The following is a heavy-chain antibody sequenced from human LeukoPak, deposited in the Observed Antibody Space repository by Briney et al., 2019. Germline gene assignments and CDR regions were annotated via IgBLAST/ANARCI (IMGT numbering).Heavy chain of an antibody. J-gene: IGHJ5*02. CDR2: MNPNSGNT. D-gene: IGHD3-22*01. CDR1: GYTFTSYD. CDR3: ARDRGDSSGYGP. V-gene: IGHV1-8*03. Sequence: ASVKVSCKASGYTFTSYDINWVRQATGQGLEWMGWMNPNSGNTGYAQKFQGRVTITRNTSISTAYMELSSLRSEDTAVYYCARDRGDSSGYGPWGQGTLVTVSS.